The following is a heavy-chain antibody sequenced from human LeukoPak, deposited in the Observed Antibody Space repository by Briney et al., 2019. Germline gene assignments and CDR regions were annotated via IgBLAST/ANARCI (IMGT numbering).Heavy chain of an antibody. V-gene: IGHV3-7*01. J-gene: IGHJ3*01. D-gene: IGHD1-26*01. Sequence: PGGSLRLSCAASGFTFSNDWMAWVRQAPGKGLEWVANIRPDGSETYYVASVDGRFTISRDNAEKSLFVQMSSLTVEDTAVYYCARLGSLRRDAFALWGPGTMVTVAS. CDR3: ARLGSLRRDAFAL. CDR2: IRPDGSET. CDR1: GFTFSNDW.